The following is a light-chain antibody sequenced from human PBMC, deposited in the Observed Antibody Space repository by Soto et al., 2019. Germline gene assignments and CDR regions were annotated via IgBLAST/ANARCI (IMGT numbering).Light chain of an antibody. Sequence: QSALTQPASVSGSPGQSITILCTGTSSDVGGYNHVSWYKQNPGKAPQLMIYAVSNRPSGVSNRFFASKSGNTASLTISGLQAEDEADYYCSSYTGRSTHVFGTGTKVTVL. V-gene: IGLV2-14*01. CDR1: SSDVGGYNH. CDR2: AVS. J-gene: IGLJ1*01. CDR3: SSYTGRSTHV.